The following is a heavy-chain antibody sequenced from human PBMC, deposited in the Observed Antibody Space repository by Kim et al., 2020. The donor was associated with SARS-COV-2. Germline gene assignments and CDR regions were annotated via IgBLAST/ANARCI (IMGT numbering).Heavy chain of an antibody. CDR2: ISDSGSSI. CDR3: TKAPTSMLWGVEY. J-gene: IGHJ4*02. CDR1: GFTLSRQG. V-gene: IGHV3-23*01. Sequence: GSLRLSCVGSGFTLSRQGMSWVRQAPGKGLEWLSIISDSGSSIYYADSVKGRFTISRDTSKNTLYLQMNSLRAEDTAVYYCTKAPTSMLWGVEYWGQGTLVTVSS. D-gene: IGHD2-21*01.